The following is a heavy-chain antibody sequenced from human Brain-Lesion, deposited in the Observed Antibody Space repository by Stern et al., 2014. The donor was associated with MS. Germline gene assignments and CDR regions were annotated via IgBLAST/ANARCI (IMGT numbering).Heavy chain of an antibody. Sequence: LGQSGPALVTPTQTLTLTCTFSGFSLRTDGVGVGWVRQPPGQALESLALIYWDNDKRYSPSLRSRLTINKDTSRNQVVLTMTNMDPVDTATYYCAHRRPHYASWDNGDFDYWGQGALVTVSS. J-gene: IGHJ4*02. CDR3: AHRRPHYASWDNGDFDY. D-gene: IGHD3-3*01. V-gene: IGHV2-5*02. CDR1: GFSLRTDGVG. CDR2: IYWDNDK.